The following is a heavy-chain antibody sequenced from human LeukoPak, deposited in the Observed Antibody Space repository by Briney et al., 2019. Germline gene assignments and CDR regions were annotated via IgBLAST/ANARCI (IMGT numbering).Heavy chain of an antibody. J-gene: IGHJ4*02. CDR1: GFTFSSYA. CDR3: ARAMTTVTTTFDY. V-gene: IGHV3-30-3*01. Sequence: GGSLRLSCAASGFTFSSYAIHWVRQAPGKGLEWVAVISYDGSNKYYADSVKGRFTISRDNSKNTLYLQMNSLRAEDTAVYYCARAMTTVTTTFDYWGQGTLVTVSS. D-gene: IGHD4-17*01. CDR2: ISYDGSNK.